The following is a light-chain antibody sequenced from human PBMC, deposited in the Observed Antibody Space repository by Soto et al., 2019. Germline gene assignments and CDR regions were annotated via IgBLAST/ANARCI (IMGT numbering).Light chain of an antibody. CDR3: QQYNNWPPVT. V-gene: IGKV3-15*01. J-gene: IGKJ5*01. Sequence: EIVMTQSPAPLSVSPGEIATLSCRASQSVSSNLAWYQQKPGQAPRLLIYGASTRATGIPARFSGSGSGTEFTLTISSLQSEDFAVYYCQQYNNWPPVTFGQGTRLEIK. CDR1: QSVSSN. CDR2: GAS.